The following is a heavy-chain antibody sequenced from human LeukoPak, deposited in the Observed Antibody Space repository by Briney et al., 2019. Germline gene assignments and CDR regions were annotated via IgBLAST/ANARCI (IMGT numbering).Heavy chain of an antibody. J-gene: IGHJ6*02. CDR2: ISYDGSNK. V-gene: IGHV3-30*18. Sequence: GRSLRLSCAASGFTFSSYGMHWVRQAPGKGPEWVAVISYDGSNKYYADSVKGRFTISRDNSRNTLYLQMNSLRAEDTAVYYCAKEGTTRTPWGQGTTVTVSS. CDR1: GFTFSSYG. CDR3: AKEGTTRTP. D-gene: IGHD1-14*01.